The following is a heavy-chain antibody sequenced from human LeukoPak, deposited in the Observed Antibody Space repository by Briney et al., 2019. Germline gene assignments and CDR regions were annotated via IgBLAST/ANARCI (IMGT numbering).Heavy chain of an antibody. D-gene: IGHD3-10*01. CDR2: ISGSGGST. Sequence: GGSLRLSCAASGFAFSSYAMSWVRQAPGKGLEWVSAISGSGGSTYYADSVKGRFTISRDNSKNTLYLQMNILRAEDTAVYYCAKGEMVRGVIIGYYYYMDVWGKGTTVTVSS. J-gene: IGHJ6*03. V-gene: IGHV3-23*01. CDR1: GFAFSSYA. CDR3: AKGEMVRGVIIGYYYYMDV.